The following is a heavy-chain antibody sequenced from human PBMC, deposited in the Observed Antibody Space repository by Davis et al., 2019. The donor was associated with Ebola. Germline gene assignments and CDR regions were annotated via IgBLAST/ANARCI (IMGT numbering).Heavy chain of an antibody. CDR1: GLTFSSYG. Sequence: PGGSLRLSCAASGLTFSSYGMHWVRQAPGKGLEWVAVIWYDGSNKYYADSVKGRFTISRDNSKNTLYLQMNSLRAEDTAVYYCARDRYCSSTSCSPIYGMDVWGQGTTVTVSS. CDR3: ARDRYCSSTSCSPIYGMDV. D-gene: IGHD2-2*01. CDR2: IWYDGSNK. J-gene: IGHJ6*02. V-gene: IGHV3-33*01.